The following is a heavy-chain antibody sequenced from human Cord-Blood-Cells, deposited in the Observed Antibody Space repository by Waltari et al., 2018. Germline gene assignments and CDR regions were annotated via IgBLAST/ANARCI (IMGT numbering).Heavy chain of an antibody. CDR2: INPNSGGT. J-gene: IGHJ4*02. CDR1: GHTFTGHN. D-gene: IGHD7-27*01. CDR3: ARDSVTGERLDY. Sequence: QVQLVQSGAEVQKPGAPVTVSCQASGHTFTGHNLTWVRQAPGQGLEWMGWINPNSGGTNYAQKFQGRVTMTRDTSISTAYMELSRLRSDDTAVYYCARDSVTGERLDYWGQGTLVTVSS. V-gene: IGHV1-2*02.